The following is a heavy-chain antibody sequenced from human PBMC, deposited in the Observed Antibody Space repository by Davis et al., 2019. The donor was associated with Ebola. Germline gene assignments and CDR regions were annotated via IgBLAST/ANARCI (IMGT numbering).Heavy chain of an antibody. CDR1: GGSFSGYY. D-gene: IGHD2-21*01. CDR2: INHSGST. CDR3: ASRAYCGGDCPNYNWFDP. J-gene: IGHJ5*02. Sequence: MPSETLSLTCAVYGGSFSGYYWSWIRQPPGKGLEWIGEINHSGSTNYNPSLKSRATISVDTSKNQFSLKLSSVTAADTAVYYCASRAYCGGDCPNYNWFDPWGQGTLVTVSS. V-gene: IGHV4-34*01.